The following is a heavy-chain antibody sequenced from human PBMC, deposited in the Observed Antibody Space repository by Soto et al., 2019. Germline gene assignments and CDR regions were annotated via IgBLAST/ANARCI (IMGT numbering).Heavy chain of an antibody. CDR3: ARGNCSGGSCYPAAGAFDY. J-gene: IGHJ4*02. CDR1: GGSISSYY. V-gene: IGHV4-59*01. Sequence: SETLSLTCTVSGGSISSYYWSWIRQPPGKGLEWIGYIYYSGSTNYNPSLKSRVTISVDTSKNQFSLKLSSVTAADTAVYYCARGNCSGGSCYPAAGAFDYWGQGTLVTVSS. D-gene: IGHD2-15*01. CDR2: IYYSGST.